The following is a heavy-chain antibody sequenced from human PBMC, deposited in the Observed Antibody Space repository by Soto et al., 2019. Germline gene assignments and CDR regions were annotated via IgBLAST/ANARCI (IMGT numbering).Heavy chain of an antibody. CDR1: GFXVSSNY. J-gene: IGHJ6*02. D-gene: IGHD6-19*01. CDR2: IYSGCST. V-gene: IGHV3-53*01. CDR3: AKAIAVAGTSLYYHYYGMDV. Sequence: GXLRLSCASSGFXVSSNYLIWVRHAPGNGLEFVSVIYSGCSTYYADSVKGLFTIYRDNSKNTLYLQMNSLRAEDKAVYYFAKAIAVAGTSLYYHYYGMDVWGQGTTGTVSS.